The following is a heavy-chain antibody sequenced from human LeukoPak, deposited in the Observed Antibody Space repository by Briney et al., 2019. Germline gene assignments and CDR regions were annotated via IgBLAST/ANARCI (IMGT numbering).Heavy chain of an antibody. D-gene: IGHD3-10*01. CDR3: AREMEWFGEFIYFDY. Sequence: ASVKVSCKASGYTFTCYYMHWVRQAPGQGLEWMGWINPNSGGTNYAQKFQGRVTMTRDTSISTAYMELSRLRSDDTAVYYCAREMEWFGEFIYFDYWGQGTLVTVSS. J-gene: IGHJ4*02. CDR1: GYTFTCYY. CDR2: INPNSGGT. V-gene: IGHV1-2*02.